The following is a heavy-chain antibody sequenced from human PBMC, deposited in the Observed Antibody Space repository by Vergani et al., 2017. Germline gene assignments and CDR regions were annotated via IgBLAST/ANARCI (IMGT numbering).Heavy chain of an antibody. CDR2: IIPIFGTA. D-gene: IGHD3-22*01. J-gene: IGHJ2*01. V-gene: IGHV1-69*12. CDR3: AREDSYYYDSSGYYTPSRYFDL. CDR1: GGTFSSYA. Sequence: QVQLVQSGAEVKKPGSSVKVSCKASGGTFSSYAISWVRQAPGQGLEWMGGIIPIFGTANYAQKFQGRVTITADESTSTAYMELSSLRSEDTAVYYCAREDSYYYDSSGYYTPSRYFDLWGRGTLVTVSS.